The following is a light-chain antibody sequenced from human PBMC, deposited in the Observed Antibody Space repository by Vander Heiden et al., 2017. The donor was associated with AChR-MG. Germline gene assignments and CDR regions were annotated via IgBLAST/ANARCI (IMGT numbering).Light chain of an antibody. Sequence: ETVLTQSPGTLCLSPGAKVSLSCRASQPLGTPYVAWYHLKPGQAPRLLIYSTSTRASGVPERFSGSGSGTEFTLTINGLESEDFGVYYCQQHGRSPCTFGQGTRVDIK. CDR3: QQHGRSPCT. V-gene: IGKV3-20*01. CDR1: QPLGTPY. CDR2: STS. J-gene: IGKJ1*01.